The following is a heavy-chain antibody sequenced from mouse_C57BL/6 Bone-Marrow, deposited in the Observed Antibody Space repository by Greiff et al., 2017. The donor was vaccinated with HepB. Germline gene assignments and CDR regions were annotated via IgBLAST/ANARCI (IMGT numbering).Heavy chain of an antibody. CDR2: INPNYGTT. Sequence: EVQLQQSGPELVKPGASVKISCKASGYSFTDYNMNWVKQSNGKSLEWIGVINPNYGTTSYNQKFKGKATLTVDQSSSTAYMQLNSLTSEDSAVYYCAIITTGGLYWYFDVWGTGTTVTVSS. CDR1: GYSFTDYN. V-gene: IGHV1-39*01. J-gene: IGHJ1*03. D-gene: IGHD1-1*01. CDR3: AIITTGGLYWYFDV.